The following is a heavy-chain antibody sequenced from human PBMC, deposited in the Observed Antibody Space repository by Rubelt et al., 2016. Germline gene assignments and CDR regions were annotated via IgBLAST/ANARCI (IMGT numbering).Heavy chain of an antibody. CDR2: ISYDGSNK. V-gene: IGHV3-30*04. CDR3: ARGGYSYGVDNFDY. D-gene: IGHD5-18*01. Sequence: AASGFTFSSYAMHWVRQAPGKGLEWVAVISYDGSNKYYADSVKGRFTISRDNSKNTLYLQMNSLRAEDTAVYYCARGGYSYGVDNFDYWGQGTLVTVSS. J-gene: IGHJ4*02. CDR1: GFTFSSYA.